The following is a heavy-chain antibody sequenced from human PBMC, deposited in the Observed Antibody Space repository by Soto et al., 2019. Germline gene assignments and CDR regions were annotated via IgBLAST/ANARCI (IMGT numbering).Heavy chain of an antibody. V-gene: IGHV4-31*03. D-gene: IGHD2-15*01. CDR1: GGSISSGDYY. Sequence: PSETLSLTCTVSGGSISSGDYYWSWIRQHPGKGLEWIGYIYYSGSAYYNPSLKSRVTISVDTSKNQFSLKLSSVTAADMAVYYCARDLTGYCNFDPWGQGTLVTVSS. CDR2: IYYSGSA. CDR3: ARDLTGYCNFDP. J-gene: IGHJ5*02.